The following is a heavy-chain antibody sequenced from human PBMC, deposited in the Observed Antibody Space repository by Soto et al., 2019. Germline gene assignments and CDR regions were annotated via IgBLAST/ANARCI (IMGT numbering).Heavy chain of an antibody. CDR2: IYPGDSDT. V-gene: IGHV5-51*01. Sequence: GESLKISCKGSGYTFTSYWIGWVRQMPGKGLEWMGIIYPGDSDTRYGPSFQGQVTISADKSISTSYLQWSSLKASDTAMYYCARPEYCSGGSCQAAFDYWGQGTLVTVSS. D-gene: IGHD2-15*01. CDR3: ARPEYCSGGSCQAAFDY. J-gene: IGHJ4*02. CDR1: GYTFTSYW.